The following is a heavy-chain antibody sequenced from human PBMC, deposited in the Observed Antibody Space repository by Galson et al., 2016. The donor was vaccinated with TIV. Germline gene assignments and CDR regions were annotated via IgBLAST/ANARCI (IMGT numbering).Heavy chain of an antibody. CDR3: ARQEQEMEAPPWD. J-gene: IGHJ4*02. V-gene: IGHV4-39*01. CDR2: IYYSRHT. CDR1: GDSISSSRHF. Sequence: ETLSLTCTVSGDSISSSRHFWGWIRQPPGKGLEWVGTIYYSRHTYYTSSLKSRVTVSVDASRNQFSLKLTSVTASDTAIYYCARQEQEMEAPPWDWGQGTLVTVSS. D-gene: IGHD1-26*01.